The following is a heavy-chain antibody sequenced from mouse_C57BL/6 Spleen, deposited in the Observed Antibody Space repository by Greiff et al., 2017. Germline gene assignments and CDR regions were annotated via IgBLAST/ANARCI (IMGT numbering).Heavy chain of an antibody. CDR1: GYTFTSYG. CDR2: IYPRSGNT. Sequence: VQLQQSGAELARPGASVKLSCKASGYTFTSYGISWVKQRTGQGLEWIGEIYPRSGNTYYNEKFKGKATLTADKSSSTAYMELRRLTSEDSAVYFCAEVDGYRAMDYWGQGTSVTVSS. CDR3: AEVDGYRAMDY. J-gene: IGHJ4*01. V-gene: IGHV1-81*01. D-gene: IGHD2-3*01.